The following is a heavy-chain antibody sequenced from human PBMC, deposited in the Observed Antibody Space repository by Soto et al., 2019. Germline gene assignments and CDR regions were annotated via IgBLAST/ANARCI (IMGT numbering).Heavy chain of an antibody. CDR1: GGSIGGSNYF. CDR3: ARTFDYYGMDV. V-gene: IGHV4-39*01. CDR2: IYSSGST. J-gene: IGHJ6*02. Sequence: SETLSLTCTVSGGSIGGSNYFWGWIRQSPGTGLEWLGTIYSSGSTYYNPSLKSRITMSLDTSKNQFSLNLGSVTAADTAVYYCARTFDYYGMDVWGQGTTVTVSS.